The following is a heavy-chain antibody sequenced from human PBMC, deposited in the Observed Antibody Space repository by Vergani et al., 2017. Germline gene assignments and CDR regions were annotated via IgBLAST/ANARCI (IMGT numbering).Heavy chain of an antibody. V-gene: IGHV3-53*01. Sequence: EVQLVESGGGLIQPGGSLRLSCAASGFTVSSNYMSWVRQAPGKGLEWVSVIYSGGSTYYADSVKGRVTISRDNSKNTLYLQMNSLRAEDTAVYYCARARTVTPGAFDIWGQGTMVTVSS. J-gene: IGHJ3*02. CDR1: GFTVSSNY. D-gene: IGHD4-17*01. CDR2: IYSGGST. CDR3: ARARTVTPGAFDI.